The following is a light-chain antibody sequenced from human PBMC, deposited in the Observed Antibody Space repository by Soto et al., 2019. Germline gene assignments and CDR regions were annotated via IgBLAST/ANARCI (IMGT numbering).Light chain of an antibody. CDR2: AAS. CDR3: QHTNTFPLA. CDR1: QGINIR. Sequence: DIQMTKSPSSVAASAGDRGTITCRASQGINIRLAWYQQKPGKAPKLLIYAASSSQRGVPERFSGSGTVTDFTLTINSLLPEDFAPYSCQHTNTFPLALGGGTKVEIK. V-gene: IGKV1-12*01. J-gene: IGKJ4*01.